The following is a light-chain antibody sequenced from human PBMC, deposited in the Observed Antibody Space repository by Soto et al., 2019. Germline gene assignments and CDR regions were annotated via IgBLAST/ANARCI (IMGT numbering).Light chain of an antibody. CDR3: QQFGDSPPAFT. V-gene: IGKV3-20*01. J-gene: IGKJ2*01. CDR1: RSVSSRY. Sequence: ESMLTQSPGTLSLSPGERATLSCRASRSVSSRYITWYQQKPGQAPRLLIYGASIRATGIPDRFSGSGPGTDFTLTISRLEPEDFAVYYCQQFGDSPPAFTFGQGTKLEI. CDR2: GAS.